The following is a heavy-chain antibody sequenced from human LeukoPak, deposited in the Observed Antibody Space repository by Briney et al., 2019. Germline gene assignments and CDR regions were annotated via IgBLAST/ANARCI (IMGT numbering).Heavy chain of an antibody. J-gene: IGHJ4*02. Sequence: PGGSLRLSCAASGFTFSSYAMNWVRQTPGKGLEWVSSISDSGDETYCADSVRGRFTISRDNSKNTLYLQMKSLGGDDTALYYCAKCWRVVSGNWYLSFDSWGQGTLVTVSS. CDR3: AKCWRVVSGNWYLSFDS. V-gene: IGHV3-23*01. D-gene: IGHD6-13*01. CDR1: GFTFSSYA. CDR2: ISDSGDET.